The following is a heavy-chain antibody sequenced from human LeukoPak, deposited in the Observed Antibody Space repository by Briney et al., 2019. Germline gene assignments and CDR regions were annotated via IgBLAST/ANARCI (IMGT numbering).Heavy chain of an antibody. J-gene: IGHJ4*02. V-gene: IGHV3-74*01. CDR2: INSDGSIV. Sequence: QPGGSLRLSCAASGFTFNTYWMYWVRQAPGKGLVWVSHINSDGSIVNYGDSVKGRFTISRDNAKNTLYLQMNSLRADDTALYSCSRGRNWDDGDYWGQGTLVTVSS. D-gene: IGHD1-1*01. CDR1: GFTFNTYW. CDR3: SRGRNWDDGDY.